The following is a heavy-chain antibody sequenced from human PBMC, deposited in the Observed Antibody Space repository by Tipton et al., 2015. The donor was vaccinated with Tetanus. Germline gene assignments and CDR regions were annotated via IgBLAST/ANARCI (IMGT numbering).Heavy chain of an antibody. CDR3: ASRTVTR. CDR1: GFTVSSYP. J-gene: IGHJ4*02. D-gene: IGHD4-17*01. V-gene: IGHV3-30*04. Sequence: SLRLSCAASGFTVSSYPMHWVRQAPGKGLDWVAVIRDYGTNKYYADSVKGRFTISSDNSENTVYLQMNSLRVEDTAMYYCASRTVTRWGPGTLVPVSS. CDR2: IRDYGTNK.